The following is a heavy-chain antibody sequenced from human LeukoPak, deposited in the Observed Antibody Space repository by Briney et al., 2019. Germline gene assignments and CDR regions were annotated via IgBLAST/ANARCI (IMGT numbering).Heavy chain of an antibody. Sequence: GSSVKVSCKASGGTFSSYAISWVRQAPGQGLEWMGGIIPIFGTANYAQKFQGRVTITTDESTSTAYMELSSLRSEDTAVYYCAGGDYYDFWSGSYYFDYWGQGTLVTVSS. J-gene: IGHJ4*02. CDR3: AGGDYYDFWSGSYYFDY. CDR1: GGTFSSYA. D-gene: IGHD3-3*01. V-gene: IGHV1-69*05. CDR2: IIPIFGTA.